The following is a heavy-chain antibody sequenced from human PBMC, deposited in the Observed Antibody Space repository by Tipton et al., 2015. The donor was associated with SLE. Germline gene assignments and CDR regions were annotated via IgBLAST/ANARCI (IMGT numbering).Heavy chain of an antibody. J-gene: IGHJ4*02. CDR3: ARQLGWGDPFAFDY. V-gene: IGHV4-59*08. D-gene: IGHD2-21*02. Sequence: TLSLTCSVSDDSIRDYYFSWIRQPPGNKLEWIGYTSYSGSTRYNPSLESRVTISLDTSKSHFSLKLGSVTAADTAIYCCARQLGWGDPFAFDYWDQGTLVTVSS. CDR2: TSYSGST. CDR1: DDSIRDYY.